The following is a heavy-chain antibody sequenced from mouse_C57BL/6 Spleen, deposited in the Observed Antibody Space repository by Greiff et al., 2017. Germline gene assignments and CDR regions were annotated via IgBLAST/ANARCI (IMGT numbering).Heavy chain of an antibody. V-gene: IGHV5-17*01. Sequence: EVHLVESGGGLVKPGGSLKLSCAASGFTFSDYGMHWVRQAPEKGLEWVAYISSGSSTIYYADTVKGRFTISRDNAKNTLFLQMTSLRSEDTAMYYCTRGITTVVDQFAYWGQGTLVTVSA. CDR3: TRGITTVVDQFAY. CDR1: GFTFSDYG. J-gene: IGHJ3*01. CDR2: ISSGSSTI. D-gene: IGHD1-1*01.